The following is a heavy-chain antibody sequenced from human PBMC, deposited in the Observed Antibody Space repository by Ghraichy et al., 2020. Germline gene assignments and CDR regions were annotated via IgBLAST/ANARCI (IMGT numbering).Heavy chain of an antibody. CDR1: GFTFSSYA. Sequence: GGSLRLSCAASGFTFSSYAMSWVRQAPGKGLEWVSAISGSGGSTYYADSVKGRFTISRDNSKNTLYLQMNSLRAEDTAVYYCAKFGVQLWVEESYYFDYWGQGTLVTVSS. D-gene: IGHD5-18*01. CDR2: ISGSGGST. J-gene: IGHJ4*02. CDR3: AKFGVQLWVEESYYFDY. V-gene: IGHV3-23*01.